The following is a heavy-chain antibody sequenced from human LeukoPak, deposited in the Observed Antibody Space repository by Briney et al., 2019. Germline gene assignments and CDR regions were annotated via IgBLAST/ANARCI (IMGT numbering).Heavy chain of an antibody. Sequence: GGSLSLFCAASGFTFNSYAMHWVRQAPGKGLEWVAVISYDGSNIYYADSVKGRFTISRANSKNTLYLQMNSLRAEDTAVYYCARDSYDSSGYYLPSFDYWGQGTLVTVSS. CDR1: GFTFNSYA. V-gene: IGHV3-30*01. D-gene: IGHD3-22*01. CDR3: ARDSYDSSGYYLPSFDY. CDR2: ISYDGSNI. J-gene: IGHJ4*02.